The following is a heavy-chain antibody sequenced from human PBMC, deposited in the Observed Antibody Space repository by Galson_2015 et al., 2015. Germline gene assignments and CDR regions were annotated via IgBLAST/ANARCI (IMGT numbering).Heavy chain of an antibody. J-gene: IGHJ5*02. V-gene: IGHV3-23*01. CDR3: ARVRGTSWNKGDWLDP. CDR2: LGGPGART. D-gene: IGHD1/OR15-1a*01. CDR1: GFPFRNSA. Sequence: SMRLSCAASGFPFRNSAMPWVRQAPGKGLERVAALGGPGARTYYSESAKGRFTVSRDNSKNTLFLQMNSLTADDTALYYCARVRGTSWNKGDWLDPWGQGTLVTVSS.